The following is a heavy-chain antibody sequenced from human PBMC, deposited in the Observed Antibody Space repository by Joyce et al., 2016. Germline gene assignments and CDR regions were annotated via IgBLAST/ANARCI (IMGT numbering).Heavy chain of an antibody. CDR3: ARVHYQLYYQGMDV. CDR1: GYNFTDYY. CDR2: IKPNSGGT. D-gene: IGHD2-8*01. Sequence: QVQLVQSGAEVKKPGASVKVSCKASGYNFTDYYMHWVRQAPGHGLEWMGWIKPNSGGTIYAQKFLGRVTMTRDTSINAAYMELSRLRSDDTAVYYCARVHYQLYYQGMDVWGQGTTVTVSS. J-gene: IGHJ6*02. V-gene: IGHV1-2*02.